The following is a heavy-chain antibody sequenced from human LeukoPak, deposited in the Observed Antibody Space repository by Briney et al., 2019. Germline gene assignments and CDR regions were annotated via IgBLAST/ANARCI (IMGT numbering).Heavy chain of an antibody. CDR3: ARGLQWPIPMGIYYHGMDV. D-gene: IGHD6-19*01. V-gene: IGHV1-2*02. CDR2: INPNSGGT. Sequence: ASVKVSCKASGYTFTGYYMHWVRQAPGQGLEWMGWINPNSGGTNYAQKFQGRVTMTRDTSISTAYMELSRLRSDDTAVYHCARGLQWPIPMGIYYHGMDVWGQGTTVTVSS. J-gene: IGHJ6*02. CDR1: GYTFTGYY.